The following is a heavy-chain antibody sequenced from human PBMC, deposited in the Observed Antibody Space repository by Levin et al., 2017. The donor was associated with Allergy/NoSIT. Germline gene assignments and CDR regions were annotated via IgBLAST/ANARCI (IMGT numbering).Heavy chain of an antibody. J-gene: IGHJ4*02. Sequence: PGGSLRLSCAASGFTFDDYAMHWVRQAPGKGLEWVSGISWNSGSIGYADSVKGRFTISRDNAKNSLYLQMNSLRAEDTALYYCAKAQSLRYYFDYWGQGTLVTVSS. CDR3: AKAQSLRYYFDY. CDR1: GFTFDDYA. CDR2: ISWNSGSI. V-gene: IGHV3-9*01.